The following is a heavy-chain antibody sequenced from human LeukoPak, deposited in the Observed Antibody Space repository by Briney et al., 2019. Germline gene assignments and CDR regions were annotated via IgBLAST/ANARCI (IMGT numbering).Heavy chain of an antibody. CDR3: ARGATVRTPPVDY. V-gene: IGHV3-21*01. CDR1: GFTFSSYA. CDR2: ISTSSSYI. J-gene: IGHJ4*02. D-gene: IGHD4-23*01. Sequence: GGSLRLSCAASGFTFSSYAMHWVRQAPGKGLEWVSSISTSSSYIYYADSVKGRFTISRDNAKNSLYLQMNSLRAEDTAVYYCARGATVRTPPVDYWGQGTLVTVSS.